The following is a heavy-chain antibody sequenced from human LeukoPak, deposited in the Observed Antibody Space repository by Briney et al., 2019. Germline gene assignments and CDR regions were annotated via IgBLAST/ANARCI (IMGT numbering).Heavy chain of an antibody. CDR2: IHHCGRT. V-gene: IGHV4-34*04. J-gene: IGHJ4*02. CDR3: ATEEGYNAY. Sequence: SDTLALTCPVYVMCLSAYYWSWIRQSPGKGLAWIGEIHHCGRTKHNPFRKSRAPISVDMSPSQFSLKLTSVTAADTAVYYCATEEGYNAYWGQGILVTVSS. D-gene: IGHD5-24*01. CDR1: VMCLSAYY.